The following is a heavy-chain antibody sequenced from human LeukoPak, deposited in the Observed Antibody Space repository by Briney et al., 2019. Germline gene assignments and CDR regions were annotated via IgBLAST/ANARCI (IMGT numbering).Heavy chain of an antibody. D-gene: IGHD6-19*01. CDR2: ISGSGGST. CDR3: HHRKDSSGWYKYYFDY. Sequence: GGSLRLSCAASGFTFSSYAMSWFRQAPGKGLEWVSAISGSGGSTYYADSVKGRFTISRDNSKNTLYLQMNSLRAEDTAVYYCHHRKDSSGWYKYYFDYWGQGTLVTVSS. J-gene: IGHJ4*02. CDR1: GFTFSSYA. V-gene: IGHV3-23*01.